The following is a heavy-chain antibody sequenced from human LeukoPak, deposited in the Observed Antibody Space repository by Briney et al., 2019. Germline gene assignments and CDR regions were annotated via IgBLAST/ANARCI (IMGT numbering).Heavy chain of an antibody. CDR3: AKRGYTSTWLSPFDY. J-gene: IGHJ4*02. Sequence: PGGSLRLSCVASGFTFSSYAMNWDRQAPGKGLEWVSVISGSGGSTYYADSVKGRFTISRDNSKNTVYLQMNSLRAEDTAVYYCAKRGYTSTWLSPFDYWAQGTLVTVSS. D-gene: IGHD6-13*01. CDR2: ISGSGGST. V-gene: IGHV3-23*01. CDR1: GFTFSSYA.